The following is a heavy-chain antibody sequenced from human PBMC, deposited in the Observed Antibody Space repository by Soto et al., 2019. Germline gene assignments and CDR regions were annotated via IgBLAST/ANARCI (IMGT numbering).Heavy chain of an antibody. CDR1: GGSISSGGYY. J-gene: IGHJ4*02. D-gene: IGHD2-2*01. Sequence: SETLSLTCTVSGGSISSGGYYWSWIRQHPGKGLEWIGYIYYSGSTYYNPSLKSRVTISVDTSKNQFSLKLSSVTAADTAVYYCAREGGVAAVNEGPHYFDYWGQGSLVTVSS. CDR2: IYYSGST. V-gene: IGHV4-31*03. CDR3: AREGGVAAVNEGPHYFDY.